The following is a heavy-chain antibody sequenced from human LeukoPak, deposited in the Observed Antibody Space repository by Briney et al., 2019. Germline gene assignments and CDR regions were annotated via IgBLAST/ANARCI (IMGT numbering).Heavy chain of an antibody. V-gene: IGHV1-18*01. Sequence: GSSVKVSCKASGDTFSSYAINWVRQAPGQGLEWMGWISAYNGNTNYAQKLQGRVTMTTDTSTSTAYMELRSLRSDDTAVYYCARARYCSSTSCRPPFDYWGQGTLVTVSS. CDR1: GDTFSSYA. D-gene: IGHD2-2*01. J-gene: IGHJ4*02. CDR2: ISAYNGNT. CDR3: ARARYCSSTSCRPPFDY.